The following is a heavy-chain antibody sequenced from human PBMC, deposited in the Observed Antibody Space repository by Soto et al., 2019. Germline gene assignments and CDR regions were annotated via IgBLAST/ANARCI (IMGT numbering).Heavy chain of an antibody. CDR1: GFTFSNYG. Sequence: QVQLVESGGGVVQPGRSLRLSCAASGFTFSNYGMHWVRQAPGKGLEWVAVIWYDGSNKYYADSVKGRFTISRDNSKKTLYLQMNSLKAADTAMYYCAREGENWNDTSRELFDYWGQGTLVTGSS. CDR3: AREGENWNDTSRELFDY. D-gene: IGHD1-1*01. CDR2: IWYDGSNK. J-gene: IGHJ4*02. V-gene: IGHV3-33*01.